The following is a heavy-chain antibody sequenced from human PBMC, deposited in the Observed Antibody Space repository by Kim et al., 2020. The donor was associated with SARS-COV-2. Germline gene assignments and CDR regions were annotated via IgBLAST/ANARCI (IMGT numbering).Heavy chain of an antibody. CDR3: ARFVRITMVRGVEDAYGMDV. CDR1: GYTFTGYY. Sequence: ASVKVSCKASGYTFTGYYMHWVRQAPGQGLEWMGRINPNSGGTNYAQKFQGRVTMTRDTSISTAYMELSRLRSDDTAVYYCARFVRITMVRGVEDAYGMDVWGQGTTVTVSS. CDR2: INPNSGGT. V-gene: IGHV1-2*06. J-gene: IGHJ6*02. D-gene: IGHD3-10*01.